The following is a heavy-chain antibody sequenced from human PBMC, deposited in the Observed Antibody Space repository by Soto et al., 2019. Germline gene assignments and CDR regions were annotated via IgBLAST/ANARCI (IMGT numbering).Heavy chain of an antibody. Sequence: GGSLRLSCTASGFTFSSYAMHWVRQAPGKGLEWVAVISYDGSNKYYADSVKGRFTISRDNSKNTLYLQMNSLRAEDTAVYYCARALLRRYCSGGSCPNWFGPWGQGTLVTVSS. J-gene: IGHJ5*02. CDR3: ARALLRRYCSGGSCPNWFGP. CDR2: ISYDGSNK. D-gene: IGHD2-15*01. CDR1: GFTFSSYA. V-gene: IGHV3-30-3*01.